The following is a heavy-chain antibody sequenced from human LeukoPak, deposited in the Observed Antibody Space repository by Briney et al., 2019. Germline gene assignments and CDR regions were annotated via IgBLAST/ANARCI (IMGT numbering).Heavy chain of an antibody. CDR1: GFTFRSYA. CDR3: SRDQRYYGSGSLGGFDY. Sequence: PGGSLRLSCAAPGFTFRSYAMHWVRQAPGKGLEWVAVISFDGSNKYYAESVKGRFTISRDDSKNTLYLQVNSLRAEDTAVYYCSRDQRYYGSGSLGGFDYWGQGTLVTVS. CDR2: ISFDGSNK. V-gene: IGHV3-30*04. D-gene: IGHD3-10*01. J-gene: IGHJ4*02.